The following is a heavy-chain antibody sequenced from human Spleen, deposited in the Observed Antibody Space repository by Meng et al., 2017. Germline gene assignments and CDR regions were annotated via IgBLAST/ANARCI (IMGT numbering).Heavy chain of an antibody. CDR3: ARWGHSSAWPSQWYEY. D-gene: IGHD6-19*01. Sequence: QVQLVQSGAEVEKPGASVRVSCKTSGFPFTSHGFSWVRQAPGQGLEWVGWISAYNGKTNYAQNLQGRVTMTTDASTSTVYMELRSLRSDDTALYYCARWGHSSAWPSQWYEYWGQGTLVTVYS. J-gene: IGHJ4*02. CDR2: ISAYNGKT. V-gene: IGHV1-18*01. CDR1: GFPFTSHG.